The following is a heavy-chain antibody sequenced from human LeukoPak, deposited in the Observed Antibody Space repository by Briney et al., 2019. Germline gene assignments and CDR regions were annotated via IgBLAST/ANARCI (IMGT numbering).Heavy chain of an antibody. CDR1: GFTFGAYA. Sequence: PGGSLRLSCAASGFTFGAYAMHWVRQAPGKGLDWVAVISYDENNKYYADSVKGRFTISRDNSKNTVYLQMNSLRAEDTAVYYCARDSYEYVWGTHRPVDYWGQGTLVSVSS. CDR3: ARDSYEYVWGTHRPVDY. V-gene: IGHV3-30*01. CDR2: ISYDENNK. J-gene: IGHJ4*02. D-gene: IGHD3-16*01.